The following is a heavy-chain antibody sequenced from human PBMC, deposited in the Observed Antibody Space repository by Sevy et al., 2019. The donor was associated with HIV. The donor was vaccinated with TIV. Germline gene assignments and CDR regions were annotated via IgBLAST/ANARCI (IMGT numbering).Heavy chain of an antibody. V-gene: IGHV3-30*04. J-gene: IGHJ4*02. CDR2: ISYHGRNE. CDR3: ARDGPDDGIGFSGIFDY. Sequence: GGSLRLSCAASGFTFNSYDVHWVRQAPGKGLEWVAVISYHGRNEHYADSVKGRFTISRDNSKNTLYLQMNRLRPEDTAVYYCARDGPDDGIGFSGIFDYWGQGTLVTVSS. CDR1: GFTFNSYD. D-gene: IGHD3-10*01.